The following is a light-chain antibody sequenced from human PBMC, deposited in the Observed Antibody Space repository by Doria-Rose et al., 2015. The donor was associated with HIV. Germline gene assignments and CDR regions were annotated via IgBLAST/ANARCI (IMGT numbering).Light chain of an antibody. CDR1: QRVKSSY. CDR2: DAS. Sequence: TQSPGTLSLSPGERATLSCRASQRVKSSYLAWYQQKPGQAPRLLIYDASTRATGIPDRFSGSEPGTDFTLTISRLEPEDVAVYYCQHYGTSRGTFGQGTRLEIK. J-gene: IGKJ5*01. CDR3: QHYGTSRGT. V-gene: IGKV3-20*01.